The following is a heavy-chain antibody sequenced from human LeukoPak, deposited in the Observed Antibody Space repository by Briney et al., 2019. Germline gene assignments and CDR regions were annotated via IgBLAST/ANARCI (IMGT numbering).Heavy chain of an antibody. V-gene: IGHV3-21*01. CDR1: GFTFSSYS. CDR3: ARDGTYSSSSFFDY. J-gene: IGHJ4*02. CDR2: ISSSSYI. D-gene: IGHD6-6*01. Sequence: GGSLRLSCAASGFTFSSYSMNWVRQAPGKGLEWVSSISSSSYIYYADSVKGRFTISRDNAKNSLYLQMNSLRAEDTVVYYCARDGTYSSSSFFDYWGQGTLVTVSS.